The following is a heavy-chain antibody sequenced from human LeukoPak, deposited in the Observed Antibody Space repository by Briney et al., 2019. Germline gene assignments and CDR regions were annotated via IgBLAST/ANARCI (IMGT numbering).Heavy chain of an antibody. D-gene: IGHD3-22*01. Sequence: SETLSLTCAVSGYSISSGYYWGWIRQPPGKGLEWIGSIYHSGSTYYNPSLKSRVTISVDTSKNQFSLKLSSVTAADTAVYYCARHVKLGYDSSGRHQTLDYWGQGTLVTVSS. CDR1: GYSISSGYY. CDR3: ARHVKLGYDSSGRHQTLDY. CDR2: IYHSGST. J-gene: IGHJ4*02. V-gene: IGHV4-38-2*01.